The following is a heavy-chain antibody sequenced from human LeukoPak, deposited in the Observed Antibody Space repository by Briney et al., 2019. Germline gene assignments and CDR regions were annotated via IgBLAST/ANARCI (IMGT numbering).Heavy chain of an antibody. D-gene: IGHD2-2*01. V-gene: IGHV4-59*02. CDR2: IYYSGIT. Sequence: SETLSLTCTVSGGSVSSYYWTWIRQPPGNGLEWIGYIYYSGITNYNPSLKSRVTMSVDTSKNQFSLNLSSVTAADTAVYYCARDSRYCNSISCYGRPGYYGLDVWGQGTTVTVSS. CDR3: ARDSRYCNSISCYGRPGYYGLDV. CDR1: GGSVSSYY. J-gene: IGHJ6*02.